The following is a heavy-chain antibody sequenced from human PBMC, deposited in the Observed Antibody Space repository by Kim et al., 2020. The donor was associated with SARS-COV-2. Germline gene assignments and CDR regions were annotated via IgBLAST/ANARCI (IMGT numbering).Heavy chain of an antibody. CDR1: GFTFSSYG. Sequence: GGSLRLSCAASGFTFSSYGMHWVRQAPGKGLEWVAVISYDGSNKYYADSVKGRFTISRDNSKNTLYLQMNSLRAEDTAVYYCAKDQGYYDGSGLPDGAFAIWGQGTMVTVSS. J-gene: IGHJ3*02. CDR2: ISYDGSNK. CDR3: AKDQGYYDGSGLPDGAFAI. V-gene: IGHV3-30*18. D-gene: IGHD3-10*01.